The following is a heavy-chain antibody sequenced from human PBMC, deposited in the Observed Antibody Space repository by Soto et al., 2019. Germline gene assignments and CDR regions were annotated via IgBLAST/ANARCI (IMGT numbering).Heavy chain of an antibody. V-gene: IGHV4-4*02. CDR1: GGSISSSSW. J-gene: IGHJ4*02. Sequence: SETLSLTCAVSGGSISSSSWWTWVRQSPGKGLEWIGEIFESGATNYNPSLKSRLTMSVDKSKNQFSLNLSSLTAADTAVYFCTTTHAGELNNWGQGTLVTVSS. CDR2: IFESGAT. D-gene: IGHD1-7*01. CDR3: TTTHAGELNN.